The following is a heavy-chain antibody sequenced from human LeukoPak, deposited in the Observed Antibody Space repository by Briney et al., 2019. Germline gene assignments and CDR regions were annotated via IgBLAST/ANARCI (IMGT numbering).Heavy chain of an antibody. Sequence: SETLSLTCTVSGGSISSYYWNWIRQPPGRGLEWIGCIYYSGSTNYNPSLKSRVTISVDTSKNQFSLKLSSVTAADTAVYYCARGESSGSNYFDPWGQGTLVTVSS. V-gene: IGHV4-59*01. CDR1: GGSISSYY. CDR3: ARGESSGSNYFDP. D-gene: IGHD3-22*01. J-gene: IGHJ5*02. CDR2: IYYSGST.